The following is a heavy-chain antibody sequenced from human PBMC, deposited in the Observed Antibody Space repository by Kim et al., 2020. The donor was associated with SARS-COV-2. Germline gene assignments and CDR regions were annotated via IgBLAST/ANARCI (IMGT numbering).Heavy chain of an antibody. J-gene: IGHJ4*02. Sequence: SETLSLTCTVSGYSISSGYYWGWIRQPPGKGLEWIGSIYHSGSTYYNPSLKSRVTISVDTSKNQFSLKLSSVTAADTAVYYCAFGDYGDDRDYWGQGTLVTVSS. CDR3: AFGDYGDDRDY. CDR2: IYHSGST. V-gene: IGHV4-38-2*02. CDR1: GYSISSGYY. D-gene: IGHD4-17*01.